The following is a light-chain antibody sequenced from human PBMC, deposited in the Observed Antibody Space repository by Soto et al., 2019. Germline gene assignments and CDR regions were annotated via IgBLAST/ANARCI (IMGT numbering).Light chain of an antibody. CDR1: QSVISSY. Sequence: EIVLTQSPGTLSLSPGQRATLSCRASQSVISSYLAWYQQKPGQAPRLLIYGASSRATGIPDRFSGSGSGTDFTLTISSLQPDDFATYYCQQYRSFSPLTFGGGTKVDIK. V-gene: IGKV3-20*01. CDR2: GAS. J-gene: IGKJ4*01. CDR3: QQYRSFSPLT.